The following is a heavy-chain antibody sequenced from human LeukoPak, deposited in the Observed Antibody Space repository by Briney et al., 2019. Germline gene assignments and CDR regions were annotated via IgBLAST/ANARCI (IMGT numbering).Heavy chain of an antibody. D-gene: IGHD6-13*01. CDR2: IYTSGSP. CDR1: GGSISSYY. CDR3: ARRVVDSSSWYEGVYFDC. J-gene: IGHJ4*02. V-gene: IGHV4-4*07. Sequence: SETLSLTCTVSGGSISSYYGSWIREPAGKGGEWVGRIYTSGSPNYNPSLTRRVTMSVDTSKNQFSVKMSSVTAADTAVYYCARRVVDSSSWYEGVYFDCWGQGTLVTVTS.